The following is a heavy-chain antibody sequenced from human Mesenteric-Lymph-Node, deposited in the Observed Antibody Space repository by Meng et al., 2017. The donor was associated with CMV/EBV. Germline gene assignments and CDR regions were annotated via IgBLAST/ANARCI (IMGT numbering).Heavy chain of an antibody. CDR1: GYTFTDYA. Sequence: CKASGYTFTDYAMNWVRQAPGQELEWMGWIHPNTGNPTYAQGFTGRFVFSLDTSVSTAYLQISSLKTEDSAVYFCARGGFSNSGRFDYWGQGTLVTVSS. J-gene: IGHJ4*02. CDR3: ARGGFSNSGRFDY. D-gene: IGHD6-13*01. V-gene: IGHV7-4-1*02. CDR2: IHPNTGNP.